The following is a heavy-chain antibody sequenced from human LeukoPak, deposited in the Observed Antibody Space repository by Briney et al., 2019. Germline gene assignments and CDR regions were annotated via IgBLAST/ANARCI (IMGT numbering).Heavy chain of an antibody. CDR1: GFTFSSYE. D-gene: IGHD3-16*02. CDR3: ARFHLSYDYVWGSYRYDYYFDY. CDR2: ISSSGSTI. Sequence: GGSLRLSCAASGFTFSSYEMNWVRQAPGKGLEGVSYISSSGSTIYYADSVKGRFTISRDNAKNSLYLQMNSLRAEDTAVYYCARFHLSYDYVWGSYRYDYYFDYWGQGTLVTVSS. J-gene: IGHJ4*02. V-gene: IGHV3-48*03.